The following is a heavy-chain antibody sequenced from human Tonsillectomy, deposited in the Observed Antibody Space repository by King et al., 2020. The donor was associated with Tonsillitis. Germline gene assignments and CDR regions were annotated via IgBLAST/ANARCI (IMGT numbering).Heavy chain of an antibody. CDR3: AREMGGYYTLYYYYYYMDV. CDR1: GGSFRGSS. Sequence: VPLPPWGAGLLPPSAPLSLPCAVSGGSFRGSSWSWLRPPPGKGLEWLGDLPHRGSTNYPPSLKRRVPISVAPSKNPFSLTLSSVTAADTAVYYCAREMGGYYTLYYYYYYMDVWGKGTTVTVAS. CDR2: LPHRGST. D-gene: IGHD3-3*01. V-gene: IGHV4-34*01. J-gene: IGHJ6*03.